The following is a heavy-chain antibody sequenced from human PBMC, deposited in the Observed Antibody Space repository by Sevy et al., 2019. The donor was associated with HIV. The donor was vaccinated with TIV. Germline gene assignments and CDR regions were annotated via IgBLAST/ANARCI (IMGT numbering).Heavy chain of an antibody. Sequence: GGSLRLSCAASGFTFSSHAMSWVRQAPGKGLEWVSAISGSGGSTYYADSVKGRFTISRDNSKNTLYLQMNSLRAEDTAVYYCAKDKRDGYNYYYYYGMDVWGQGTTVTVSS. D-gene: IGHD5-12*01. V-gene: IGHV3-23*01. CDR1: GFTFSSHA. CDR3: AKDKRDGYNYYYYYGMDV. CDR2: ISGSGGST. J-gene: IGHJ6*02.